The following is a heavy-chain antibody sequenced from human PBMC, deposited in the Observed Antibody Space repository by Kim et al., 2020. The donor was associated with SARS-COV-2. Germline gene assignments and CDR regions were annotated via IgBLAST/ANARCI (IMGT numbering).Heavy chain of an antibody. V-gene: IGHV3-7*01. Sequence: GGSLRLSCAASGLIFSNYWVSWVRQAPGEGLEWVANIKEDGSEKNYVESVKGRFTISRDNAKNSLYLQMSSLRAEDTAVYYCACSYGSGTYSLAYWGQGTLVTVSS. J-gene: IGHJ4*02. CDR2: IKEDGSEK. D-gene: IGHD3-10*01. CDR1: GLIFSNYW. CDR3: ACSYGSGTYSLAY.